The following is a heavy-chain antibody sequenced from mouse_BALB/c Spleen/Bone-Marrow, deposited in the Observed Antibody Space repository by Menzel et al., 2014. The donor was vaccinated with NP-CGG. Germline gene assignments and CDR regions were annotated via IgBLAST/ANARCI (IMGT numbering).Heavy chain of an antibody. CDR3: ARSGYYGSSYFDY. Sequence: VQLQQSGPELGKPGASVKISCKASGYSFTGYFMNWVMQSHGKSLEWIGRINPYNGDTFYNQKFKGKATLTVDKSSSTAHMELRSLASEDSAVYYCARSGYYGSSYFDYWGQGTTLTVSS. V-gene: IGHV1-20*02. CDR1: GYSFTGYF. CDR2: INPYNGDT. D-gene: IGHD1-1*01. J-gene: IGHJ2*01.